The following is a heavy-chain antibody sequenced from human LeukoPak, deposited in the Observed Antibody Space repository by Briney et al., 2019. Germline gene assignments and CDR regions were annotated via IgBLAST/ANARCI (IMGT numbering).Heavy chain of an antibody. V-gene: IGHV1-8*01. Sequence: GASVKVSCKASGYTFTSYDINWVRQVTGQGLEWMGWMNPNSGNTGYAQKFQGRVTMTRNTSISTAYMELSSLRSEDTAVYYCARHPRFDSSSWYPWFDPWGQGTLVTVSS. CDR2: MNPNSGNT. J-gene: IGHJ5*02. CDR1: GYTFTSYD. CDR3: ARHPRFDSSSWYPWFDP. D-gene: IGHD6-13*01.